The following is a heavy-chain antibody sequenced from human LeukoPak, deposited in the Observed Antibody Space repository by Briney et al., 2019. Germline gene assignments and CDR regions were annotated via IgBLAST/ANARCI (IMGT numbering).Heavy chain of an antibody. V-gene: IGHV3-30*18. D-gene: IGHD6-19*01. CDR1: GFTFRSYG. J-gene: IGHJ4*02. CDR2: ISYDGSNK. Sequence: PGGSLRLSCAASGFTFRSYGMHWVRQAPGKGLEWVAVISYDGSNKYYADSVKGRFTISRDNFKNTLYLQMNSLRAEDTAVYYCAKTDSSGWPDYWGQGTLVTVSS. CDR3: AKTDSSGWPDY.